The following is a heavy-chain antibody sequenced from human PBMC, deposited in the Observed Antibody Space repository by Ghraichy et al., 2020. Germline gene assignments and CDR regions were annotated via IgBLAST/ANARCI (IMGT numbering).Heavy chain of an antibody. Sequence: SQTLSLTCTVSGGSISSSSYYWGWIRQPPGKGLEWIGSIYYSGSTYYNPSLKSRVTISVDTSKNQFSLKLSSVTAADTAVYYCARHIGYDYVWGSYRYEPYFDYWGQGTLVTVSS. CDR1: GGSISSSSYY. V-gene: IGHV4-39*07. CDR2: IYYSGST. CDR3: ARHIGYDYVWGSYRYEPYFDY. D-gene: IGHD3-16*02. J-gene: IGHJ4*02.